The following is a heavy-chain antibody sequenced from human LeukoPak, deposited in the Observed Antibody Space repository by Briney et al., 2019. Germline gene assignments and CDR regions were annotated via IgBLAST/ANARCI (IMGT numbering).Heavy chain of an antibody. CDR1: GGSINNYY. D-gene: IGHD6-6*01. Sequence: SETLSRTGTGSGGSINNYYWSWLRQPPGKGLEGIVYIYTSGSTNYNPSLKSRVTISVDTSKNHFSLKLRSVTAADTAVYYCARRSSRQFDPWGQGTLVTVSS. J-gene: IGHJ5*02. V-gene: IGHV4-4*09. CDR2: IYTSGST. CDR3: ARRSSRQFDP.